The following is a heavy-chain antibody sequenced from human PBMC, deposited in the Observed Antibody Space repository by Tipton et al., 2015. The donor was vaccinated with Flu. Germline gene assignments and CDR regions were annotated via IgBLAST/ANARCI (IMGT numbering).Heavy chain of an antibody. CDR2: INPNSGGT. D-gene: IGHD3-3*01. J-gene: IGHJ6*02. CDR3: ARGGLNYDFWSGYYHPVYYGMDV. V-gene: IGHV1-2*06. Sequence: QLVQSGAEVKKPGASVKVSCKASGYTFTGYYMHWVRQAPGQGLEWMGRINPNSGGTNYAQKFQGRVTISVDTSKNQFSLKLSSVTAADTAVYYCARGGLNYDFWSGYYHPVYYGMDVWGQGTTVTVSS. CDR1: GYTFTGYY.